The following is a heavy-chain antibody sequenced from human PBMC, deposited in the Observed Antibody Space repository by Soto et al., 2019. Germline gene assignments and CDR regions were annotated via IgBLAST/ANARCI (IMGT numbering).Heavy chain of an antibody. Sequence: EVQLVESGGGLVKPGGCLRLSCAASGFTFSNAWMSWVRQAPGKGLEWVGRIKSKTDGGTTDYAAPVKGRFTISRDDSKNTLYLQMNSLRVDDTAVYYCAKRRGEGFFDYWGQGTLVTVSS. J-gene: IGHJ4*02. V-gene: IGHV3-15*01. CDR1: GFTFSNAW. CDR2: IKSKTDGGTT. CDR3: AKRRGEGFFDY. D-gene: IGHD3-16*01.